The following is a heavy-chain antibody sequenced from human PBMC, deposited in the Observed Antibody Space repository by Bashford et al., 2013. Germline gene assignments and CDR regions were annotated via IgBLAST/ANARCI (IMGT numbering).Heavy chain of an antibody. CDR2: LHYTGST. CDR1: GGSTSNNIYY. V-gene: IGHV4-39*07. J-gene: IGHJ1*01. D-gene: IGHD6-13*01. CDR3: ARGEYSSSWYGEYFQH. Sequence: SETLSLTCTVSGGSTSNNIYYWGWIRQPPGKGLEWIGSLHYTGSTYYNPSLKSRVTISVDTSKNQFSLKLSSVTAADTAVYYCARGEYSSSWYGEYFQHWGQGTLVTVSS.